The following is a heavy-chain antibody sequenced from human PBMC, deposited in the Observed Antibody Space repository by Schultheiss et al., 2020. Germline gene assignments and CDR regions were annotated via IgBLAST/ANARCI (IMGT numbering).Heavy chain of an antibody. Sequence: GESLKISCAASGFTFSSYSMNWVRQAPGKGLEWVSYISSSSSTIYYADSVKGRFTISRDNAKNSLYLQMNSLRAEDTAVYYCARVSYNWFDPWGQGTLVTVSS. CDR2: ISSSSSTI. CDR3: ARVSYNWFDP. J-gene: IGHJ5*02. CDR1: GFTFSSYS. D-gene: IGHD3-16*02. V-gene: IGHV3-48*01.